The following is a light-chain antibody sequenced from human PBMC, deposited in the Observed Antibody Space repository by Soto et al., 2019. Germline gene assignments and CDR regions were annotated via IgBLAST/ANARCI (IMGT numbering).Light chain of an antibody. CDR2: AVS. CDR3: ISYTDRQSYL. J-gene: IGLJ1*01. CDR1: SSDIGSYNH. Sequence: QSALIQPASVSGSPGQSITISCSGTSSDIGSYNHVAWYQQFPGKSPKLMIYAVSDRPSGVSDRFSGSKSGITASLTISGLQTEDEADYYCISYTDRQSYLFGTGTKV. V-gene: IGLV2-14*03.